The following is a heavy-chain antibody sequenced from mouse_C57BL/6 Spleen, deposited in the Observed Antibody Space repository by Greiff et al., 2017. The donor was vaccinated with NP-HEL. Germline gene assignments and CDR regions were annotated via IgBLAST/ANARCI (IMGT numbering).Heavy chain of an antibody. D-gene: IGHD2-4*01. CDR1: GYAFSSSW. V-gene: IGHV1-82*01. J-gene: IGHJ4*01. CDR2: IYPGDGDT. Sequence: VQLKESGPELVKPGASVKISCKASGYAFSSSWMNWVKQRPGKGLEWIGRIYPGDGDTNYNGKFKGKATLTADKSSSTAYMQLSSLTSEDSAVYFCARSLYYDYDVGYAMDYWGQGTSVTVSS. CDR3: ARSLYYDYDVGYAMDY.